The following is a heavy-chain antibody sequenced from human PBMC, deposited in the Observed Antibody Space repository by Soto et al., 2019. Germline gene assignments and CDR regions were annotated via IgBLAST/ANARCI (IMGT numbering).Heavy chain of an antibody. CDR3: ARDVNVLRFLETEYFDY. CDR1: GFTFSSYW. V-gene: IGHV3-7*01. Sequence: GGSLRLSCAASGFTFSSYWMSWVRQAPGKGLEWVANIKQDGSEKYYVDSVKGRFTISRDNAKNSLYLQMNSLRAEDTAVYYCARDVNVLRFLETEYFDYWGQGTLVTVSS. CDR2: IKQDGSEK. J-gene: IGHJ4*02. D-gene: IGHD3-3*01.